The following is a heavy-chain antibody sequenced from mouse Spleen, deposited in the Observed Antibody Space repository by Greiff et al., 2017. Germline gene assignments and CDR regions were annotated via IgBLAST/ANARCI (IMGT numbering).Heavy chain of an antibody. CDR1: GSNIKDYY. CDR2: IDPENGNT. Sequence: EVKLQQSGAELVRPGALVKLSCKASGSNIKDYYMHWVKQRPEQGLEWIGWIDPENGNTIYDPKFQGKASITADTSSNTAYLQLSSLTSEDTAVYYCARLDGNYYFDYWGQGTTLTVSS. D-gene: IGHD2-1*01. CDR3: ARLDGNYYFDY. J-gene: IGHJ2*01. V-gene: IGHV14-1*02.